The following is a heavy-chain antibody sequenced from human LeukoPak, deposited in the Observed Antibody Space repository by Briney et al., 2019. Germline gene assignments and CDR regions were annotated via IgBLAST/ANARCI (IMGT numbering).Heavy chain of an antibody. CDR2: ISSESIHL. CDR1: GFSFSDYA. V-gene: IGHV3-21*01. CDR3: ARGFGDFDPRLDY. J-gene: IGHJ4*01. Sequence: GTSLRLSCAASGFSFSDYAIHWVRQAPGKGLEWVASISSESIHLRYADSVKGRFTISRDNAKELVFLQMSSLRVEDTAIYYCARGFGDFDPRLDYWGHGSVITVSS. D-gene: IGHD3-16*01.